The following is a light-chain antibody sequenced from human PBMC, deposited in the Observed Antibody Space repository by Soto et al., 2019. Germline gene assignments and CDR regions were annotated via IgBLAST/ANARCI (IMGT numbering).Light chain of an antibody. CDR3: QQYDSYPWT. CDR1: QSISSW. CDR2: KAS. V-gene: IGKV1-5*03. J-gene: IGKJ1*01. Sequence: DVQMTQSPSTLSASVGDRVTITCRASQSISSWLAWYQQKPGKAPKLLIYKASTLESGVPSNFSGRGSGTEFTLTISSLQPEAFATYYCQQYDSYPWTFGQGTK.